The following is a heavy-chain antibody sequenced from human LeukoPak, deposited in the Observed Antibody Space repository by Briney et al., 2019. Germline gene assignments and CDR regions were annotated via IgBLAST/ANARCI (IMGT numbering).Heavy chain of an antibody. V-gene: IGHV1-2*02. CDR3: ARAAPRNYAGGSWFFDWFDP. J-gene: IGHJ5*02. CDR1: GYTFTGYY. CDR2: INPSSGGT. Sequence: ASVKVSCKASGYTFTGYYVHWVRQAPGQGLEWMGWINPSSGGTNSAQQFQGRVTMARDTSTSTAYMELNSLTSDDTAMYYCARAAPRNYAGGSWFFDWFDPWGQGTLVTVSS. D-gene: IGHD2-15*01.